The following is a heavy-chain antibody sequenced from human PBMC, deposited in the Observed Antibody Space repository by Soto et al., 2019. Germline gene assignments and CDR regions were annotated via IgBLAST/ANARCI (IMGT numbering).Heavy chain of an antibody. CDR3: ALFTYYYDSSGYYWSAFDI. CDR2: ISAYNGNT. J-gene: IGHJ3*02. Sequence: ASVKVSCKASGYTFTSYGISWVRQAPGQGLEWMGWISAYNGNTNYAQKLQGRVTMTTDTSTSTAYMELRSLRSDDTAVYYCALFTYYYDSSGYYWSAFDIWGPGTMVTVS. D-gene: IGHD3-22*01. CDR1: GYTFTSYG. V-gene: IGHV1-18*04.